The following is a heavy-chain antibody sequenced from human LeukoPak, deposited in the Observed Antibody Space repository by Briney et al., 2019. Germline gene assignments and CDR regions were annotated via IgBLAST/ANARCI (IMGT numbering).Heavy chain of an antibody. D-gene: IGHD4-17*01. J-gene: IGHJ3*01. CDR1: GGSISNYY. Sequence: SETLSLTCTVSGGSISNYYWSWIRQPPEKGLEWIGYIYYSRGTNYNPSLKSRLTISVDTSKNQFSLKLSSVTAADTAVHYCARSYGDYITGAYAFDVWGQGTMVTVSS. CDR2: IYYSRGT. V-gene: IGHV4-59*08. CDR3: ARSYGDYITGAYAFDV.